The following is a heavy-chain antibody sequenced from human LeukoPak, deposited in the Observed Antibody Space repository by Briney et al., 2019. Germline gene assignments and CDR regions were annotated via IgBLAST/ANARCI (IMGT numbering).Heavy chain of an antibody. D-gene: IGHD4-17*01. CDR3: ARQGYADFSSRPFDY. J-gene: IGHJ4*02. CDR2: INHSGST. CDR1: GGSFSGYY. Sequence: SETLSLTCAVYGGSFSGYYWSWIRQPPGKGLEWIGEINHSGSTNYNPSLKSRVTISVDTSKNQFSLKLSSVTAADTAMYFCARQGYADFSSRPFDYWGQGTLVTVSS. V-gene: IGHV4-34*01.